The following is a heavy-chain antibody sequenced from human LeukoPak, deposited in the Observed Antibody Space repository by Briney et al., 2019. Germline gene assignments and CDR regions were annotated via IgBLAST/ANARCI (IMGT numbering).Heavy chain of an antibody. J-gene: IGHJ4*02. D-gene: IGHD3-10*01. CDR1: GYTLTSYY. CDR3: ARDLRGLLWFGELPQYYFDY. Sequence: ASVKVSCKASGYTLTSYYMHWVRQAPGQGLERMRIINPSGGSTSYAQKFQGRVTMTRDTSTSTVYMELSRLRSDDTAVYYCARDLRGLLWFGELPQYYFDYWGQGTLVTVSS. CDR2: INPSGGST. V-gene: IGHV1-46*01.